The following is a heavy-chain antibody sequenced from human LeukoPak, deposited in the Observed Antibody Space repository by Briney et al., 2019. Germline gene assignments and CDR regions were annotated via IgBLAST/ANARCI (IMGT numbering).Heavy chain of an antibody. Sequence: SETLFLTCTVSGGSISSYYWSWIRQPPGKGLEWIGYIYYSGSTNYNPSLKSRVTISVDTSKNQFSLKLSSVTAADTAVYYCARLPAAGPYYFDYWGQGTLVTVSS. D-gene: IGHD6-13*01. V-gene: IGHV4-59*08. CDR1: GGSISSYY. J-gene: IGHJ4*02. CDR2: IYYSGST. CDR3: ARLPAAGPYYFDY.